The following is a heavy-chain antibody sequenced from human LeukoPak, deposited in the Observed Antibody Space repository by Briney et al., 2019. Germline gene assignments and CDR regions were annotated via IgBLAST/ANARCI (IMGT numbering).Heavy chain of an antibody. J-gene: IGHJ4*02. D-gene: IGHD2-2*01. CDR1: GYSFTNSW. Sequence: GESLKISCKGSGYSFTNSWIGWVRQMPGKGLEWMGIIYPGDSDTRYSPSFQGQVTISADKSISTAYLQWSSLKASDTAMYYCARLSDCSSSSCYGTLDYWGQGTLVTVSS. CDR3: ARLSDCSSSSCYGTLDY. V-gene: IGHV5-51*01. CDR2: IYPGDSDT.